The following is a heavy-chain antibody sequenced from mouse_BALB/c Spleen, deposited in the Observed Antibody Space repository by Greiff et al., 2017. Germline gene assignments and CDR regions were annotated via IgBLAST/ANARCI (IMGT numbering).Heavy chain of an antibody. V-gene: IGHV2-9*02. D-gene: IGHD1-1*01. J-gene: IGHJ4*01. CDR2: IWAGGST. CDR3: ARDRVYYGSSYAMDY. Sequence: VQLQESGPGLVAPSQSLSITCTVSGFSLTSYGVHWVRQPPGKGLEWLGVIWAGGSTNYNSALMSRLSISKDNSKSQVFLKMNSLQTDDTAMYYCARDRVYYGSSYAMDYWGQGTSVTVSS. CDR1: GFSLTSYG.